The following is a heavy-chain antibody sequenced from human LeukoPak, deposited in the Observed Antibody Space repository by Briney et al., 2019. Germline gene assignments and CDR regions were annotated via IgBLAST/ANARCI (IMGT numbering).Heavy chain of an antibody. CDR2: ISAYNGNT. V-gene: IGHV1-18*01. Sequence: ASLKVSCKASGYTFTSYGISWVRQAPGQGLEWMGWISAYNGNTNYAQKLQGRVTMTTDTSTSTAYMELRSLRSDDTAVYYCARVDPLGVRFLEWFADYYYGMDVWGQGTTVTVSS. CDR1: GYTFTSYG. J-gene: IGHJ6*02. D-gene: IGHD3-3*01. CDR3: ARVDPLGVRFLEWFADYYYGMDV.